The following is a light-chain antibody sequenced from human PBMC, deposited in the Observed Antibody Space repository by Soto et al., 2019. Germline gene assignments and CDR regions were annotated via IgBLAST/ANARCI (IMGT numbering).Light chain of an antibody. CDR1: QSVSSSY. V-gene: IGKV3-20*01. Sequence: EIVLTQSPGPLSLSPGERATLSCRASQSVSSSYLAWYQQKPGQAPRLLIYGASNRATGITDRFSGSGSETEFTLTISRLEPEDFAVYYCQQYRSSPWPFGQGTKVQI. J-gene: IGKJ1*01. CDR3: QQYRSSPWP. CDR2: GAS.